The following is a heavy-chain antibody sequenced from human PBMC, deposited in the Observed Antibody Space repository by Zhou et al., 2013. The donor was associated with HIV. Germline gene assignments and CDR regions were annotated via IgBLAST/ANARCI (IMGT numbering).Heavy chain of an antibody. J-gene: IGHJ2*01. CDR1: GYSFTHYY. Sequence: QVRLVQSGAEVKVPGASVKLSCKTSGYSFTHYYIHWVRQAPGQGLEWLGLINPNSGATKYAQTFQGRVSMTRDTSISTAYMELSSLTSDDTALYYCARDTRWLQLWYFDLWGRGTLVTVSS. CDR2: INPNSGAT. D-gene: IGHD5-12*01. CDR3: ARDTRWLQLWYFDL. V-gene: IGHV1-2*02.